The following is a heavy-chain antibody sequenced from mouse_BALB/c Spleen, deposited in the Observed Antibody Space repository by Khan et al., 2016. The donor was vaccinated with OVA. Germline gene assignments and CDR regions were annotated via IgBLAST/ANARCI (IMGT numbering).Heavy chain of an antibody. V-gene: IGHV3-8*02. CDR3: ARSTYRYAFVS. Sequence: EVQLQESGPSLVKPSQTLSLTCSVTGDSITSGYWNWIRKFPGNKLEYRGYIIYTGYTYYNPSLQSRISITRHTSKNQDYLQLNSVTDEDTATYYCARSTYRYAFVSWGQGTLVTVSA. CDR1: GDSITSGY. CDR2: IIYTGYT. D-gene: IGHD2-12*01. J-gene: IGHJ3*01.